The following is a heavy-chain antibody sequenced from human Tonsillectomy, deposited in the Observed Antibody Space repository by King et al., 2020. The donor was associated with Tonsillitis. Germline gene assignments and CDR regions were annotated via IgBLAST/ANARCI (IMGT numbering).Heavy chain of an antibody. CDR3: ARVAYNHDREYFQH. CDR1: GYTFTDYY. CDR2: INPNSGDT. Sequence: QLVQSGAEVKKPGASVKVSCKASGYTFTDYYMYWVRQAPGQGLEWMGWINPNSGDTSYAQKLQGRVTMTRDTSLSTAYMGLSRLISDDTAVYYCARVAYNHDREYFQHWGQGTLVTVSS. V-gene: IGHV1-2*02. D-gene: IGHD1-14*01. J-gene: IGHJ1*01.